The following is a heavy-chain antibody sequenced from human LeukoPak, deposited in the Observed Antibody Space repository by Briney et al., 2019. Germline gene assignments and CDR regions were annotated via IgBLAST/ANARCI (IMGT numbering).Heavy chain of an antibody. CDR2: INHSGST. CDR3: ARVGLIGLAQIYYYYYGMDG. CDR1: GGSFSGYY. V-gene: IGHV4-34*01. Sequence: SETLSLTCAVYGGSFSGYYWSWIRQPPGKGLEWIGEINHSGSTNYNPSPKSRVTISVDTSKNQFSLKLSSVTAADTAVYYCARVGLIGLAQIYYYYYGMDGWGQGTTVTVSS. J-gene: IGHJ6*02. D-gene: IGHD3-22*01.